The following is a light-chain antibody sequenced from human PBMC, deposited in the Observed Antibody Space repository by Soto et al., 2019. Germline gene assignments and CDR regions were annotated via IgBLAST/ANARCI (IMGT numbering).Light chain of an antibody. CDR1: KLGDKY. V-gene: IGLV3-1*01. CDR2: QDS. CDR3: QAWDSSTAV. J-gene: IGLJ2*01. Sequence: SYELTQPPSVSVSPGQTASITCSGDKLGDKYACWYQQKPGQSPVLVIYQDSKRPSGIPERFSGSNSGSTATLTISGTQAMDEADYYCQAWDSSTAVFGGGTKVTVL.